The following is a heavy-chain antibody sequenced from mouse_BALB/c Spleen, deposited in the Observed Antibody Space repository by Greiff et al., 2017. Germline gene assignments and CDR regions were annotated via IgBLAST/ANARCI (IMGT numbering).Heavy chain of an antibody. CDR2: IFPGSGNT. V-gene: IGHV1-66*01. J-gene: IGHJ4*01. D-gene: IGHD2-4*01. CDR1: GYSFTSYY. CDR3: APYDYDGGDY. Sequence: QVQLQQSGPELVKPGASVKISCKASGYSFTSYYIHWVKQRPGQGLEWIGWIFPGSGNTKYNEKFKGKATLTADTSSSTAYMQLSSLTSEDSAVYFCAPYDYDGGDYWGQGTSVTVSS.